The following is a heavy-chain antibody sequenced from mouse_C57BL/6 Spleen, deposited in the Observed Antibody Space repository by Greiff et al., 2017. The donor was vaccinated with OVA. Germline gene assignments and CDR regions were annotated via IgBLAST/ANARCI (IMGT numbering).Heavy chain of an antibody. V-gene: IGHV2-6*03. CDR1: GFSLTSYG. J-gene: IGHJ4*01. CDR2: IWSDGST. D-gene: IGHD2-1*01. Sequence: QVHVKQSGPGLVAPSQSLSITCTVSGFSLTSYGVHWVRQPPGKGLEWLVVIWSDGSTTYNSALKSRLSISKDNSKSQVFLKMNSLQTDDTAMYYCARQRGNYFFYAMDYWGQGTSVTVSS. CDR3: ARQRGNYFFYAMDY.